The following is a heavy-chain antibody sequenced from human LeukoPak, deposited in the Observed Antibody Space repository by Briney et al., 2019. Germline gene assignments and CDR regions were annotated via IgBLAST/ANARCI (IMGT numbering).Heavy chain of an antibody. D-gene: IGHD6-13*01. J-gene: IGHJ5*02. Sequence: PSETLSLTCTVSGGSIRSSSYYWGWIRQPPGKGLEWIGSIYYSGSTYYNPSLKSRVTISVDTSKNQFSLVLSSVTAADTAVYYCARPPSSSWYSSWFDPWGQGTLVTVSS. V-gene: IGHV4-39*01. CDR2: IYYSGST. CDR3: ARPPSSSWYSSWFDP. CDR1: GGSIRSSSYY.